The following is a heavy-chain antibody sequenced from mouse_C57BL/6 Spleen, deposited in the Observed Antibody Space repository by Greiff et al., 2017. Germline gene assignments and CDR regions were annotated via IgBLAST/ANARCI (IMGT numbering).Heavy chain of an antibody. D-gene: IGHD3-2*02. CDR2: IRSKSNNYAT. V-gene: IGHV10-1*01. J-gene: IGHJ4*01. Sequence: EVMLVESGGGLVQPKGSLKLSCAASGFSFNTYAMNWVRQAPGKGLEWVARIRSKSNNYATYYADSVKDRFTISRDDSESMLYLQMNNLKTEDTAMYYGVRQLRLHYAMDYWGQGTSVTVSS. CDR3: VRQLRLHYAMDY. CDR1: GFSFNTYA.